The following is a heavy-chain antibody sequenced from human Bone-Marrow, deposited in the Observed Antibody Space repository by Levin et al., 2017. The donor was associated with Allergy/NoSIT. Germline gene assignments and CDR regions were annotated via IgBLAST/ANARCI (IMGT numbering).Heavy chain of an antibody. V-gene: IGHV5-10-1*01. CDR2: IDPRDSYT. CDR3: AGHPHGYDDGMDV. J-gene: IGHJ6*02. Sequence: GASVKVSCKGSGYSFTSHWISWVRQMPGKGLEWMGTIDPRDSYTNYSPSFQGHVTISADKSSSTAFLQWRSLKASDTAIFYCAGHPHGYDDGMDVWGQGTTVAVSS. CDR1: GYSFTSHW.